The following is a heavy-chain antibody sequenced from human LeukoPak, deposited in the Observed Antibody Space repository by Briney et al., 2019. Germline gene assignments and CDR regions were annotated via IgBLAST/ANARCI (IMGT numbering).Heavy chain of an antibody. CDR2: IYYSGST. J-gene: IGHJ6*03. Sequence: SETLSLXCTVSGGSISSYYWSWIRQPPGKGLEWIGYIYYSGSTNYNPSLKSRVTISVDTSKNQFSLKLSSVTAADTAVYYCARGPFDGPHYYYYMDVWGKGTTVTVSS. CDR3: ARGPFDGPHYYYYMDV. CDR1: GGSISSYY. V-gene: IGHV4-59*01. D-gene: IGHD4-17*01.